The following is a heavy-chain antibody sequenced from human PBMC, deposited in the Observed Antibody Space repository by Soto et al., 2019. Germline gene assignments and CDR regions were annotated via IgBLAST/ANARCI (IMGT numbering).Heavy chain of an antibody. D-gene: IGHD2-2*01. CDR3: AKCSSASCFKEGFDY. CDR1: GFTFSSYA. V-gene: IGHV3-23*01. J-gene: IGHJ4*02. Sequence: PGGSLRLSCAASGFTFSSYAMSWVRQAPGKGLEWASGISGGGRTTYYADSVKGRFTISRDNSKNTLFLQMNSLTVGDTAVYYCAKCSSASCFKEGFDYWGQGTLVTVSS. CDR2: ISGGGRTT.